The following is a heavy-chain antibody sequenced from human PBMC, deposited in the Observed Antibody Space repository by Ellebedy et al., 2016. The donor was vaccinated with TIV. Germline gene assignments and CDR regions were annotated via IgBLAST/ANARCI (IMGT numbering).Heavy chain of an antibody. CDR3: ARDCERSNDY. V-gene: IGHV3-7*04. CDR2: IKQDGSGK. CDR1: GFTFSSYA. J-gene: IGHJ4*02. D-gene: IGHD1-1*01. Sequence: PGGSLRLSCAASGFTFSSYAMSWVRQAPGKGLEWVANIKQDGSGKYYVGSVRGRFTISRDNAKNSLYLQMNSLRAEDTAMYYCARDCERSNDYWGQGTLVTVSS.